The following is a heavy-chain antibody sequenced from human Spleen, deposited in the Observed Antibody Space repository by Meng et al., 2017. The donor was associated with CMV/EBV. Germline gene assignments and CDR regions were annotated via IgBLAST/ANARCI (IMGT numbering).Heavy chain of an antibody. Sequence: GESLKISCAVSGFTFSSYAMSWVRQAPGKGLEWVASITGSGSRVFYADSVKGRFTMSRDNSRDTLYLQMTSLRVDDTAVYYCAKEDTGLDYWGQGTPVTVSS. CDR3: AKEDTGLDY. CDR2: ITGSGSRV. CDR1: GFTFSSYA. V-gene: IGHV3-23*01. D-gene: IGHD2-21*01. J-gene: IGHJ4*02.